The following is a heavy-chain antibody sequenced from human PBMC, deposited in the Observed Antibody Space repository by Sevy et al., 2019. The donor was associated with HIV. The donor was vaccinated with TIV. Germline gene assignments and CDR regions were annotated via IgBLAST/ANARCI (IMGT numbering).Heavy chain of an antibody. V-gene: IGHV1-18*01. CDR1: GYTFTSYG. D-gene: IGHD1-26*01. CDR3: ARDASPELNYYYYYYYMDV. CDR2: ISAYNGNT. J-gene: IGHJ6*03. Sequence: ASVKVSSKASGYTFTSYGISWVRQAPGQGLEWMGWISAYNGNTNCAQKLQGRVTMTTDTSTSTANMELRSLRSDDTAVYYCARDASPELNYYYYYYYMDVWGKGTTVTVSS.